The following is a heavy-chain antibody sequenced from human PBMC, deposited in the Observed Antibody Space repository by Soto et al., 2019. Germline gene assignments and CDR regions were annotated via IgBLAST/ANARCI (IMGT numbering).Heavy chain of an antibody. CDR3: AKVSSSWYFYYGMDV. V-gene: IGHV3-23*01. CDR2: ISGSGGST. D-gene: IGHD6-13*01. CDR1: GFTFSSYA. J-gene: IGHJ6*02. Sequence: EVQLLESGGGLVQPGGSLRLSCAASGFTFSSYAMSWVRQAPGKGLEWVSAISGSGGSTYYADSVKGRFTISRENSKNTLYLQMNSLRAEDTAVYYCAKVSSSWYFYYGMDVWGQGTTVTVSS.